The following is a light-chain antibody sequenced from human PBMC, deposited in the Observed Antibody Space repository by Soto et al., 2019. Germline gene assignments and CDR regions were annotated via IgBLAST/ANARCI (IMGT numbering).Light chain of an antibody. CDR3: HQRSSGIT. CDR2: DAS. CDR1: QSVNSH. V-gene: IGKV3-11*01. J-gene: IGKJ5*01. Sequence: EIVLTQSPATLSLWPGETAILSCRASQSVNSHLSWYQQKPGQAPRLLIYDASKRAPGIPARFSGSGSATEFTLTITSLDAEDIAHHYSHQRSSGITFGQGTRLEIE.